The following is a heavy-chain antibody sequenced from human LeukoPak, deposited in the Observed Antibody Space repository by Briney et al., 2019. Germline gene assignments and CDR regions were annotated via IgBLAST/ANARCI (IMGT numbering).Heavy chain of an antibody. V-gene: IGHV4-59*01. CDR1: GGSISSYY. Sequence: SETLSLTCTVSGGSISSYYWSWIRQPPGKGLEWIGYIYYSGSTHYNPSLKSRGTISVDTSKNQFSLKLRSVTAADPAEHYCARAPAAIGVPYYYGMDVWGQGTTVPVSS. D-gene: IGHD2-2*01. CDR2: IYYSGST. J-gene: IGHJ6*02. CDR3: ARAPAAIGVPYYYGMDV.